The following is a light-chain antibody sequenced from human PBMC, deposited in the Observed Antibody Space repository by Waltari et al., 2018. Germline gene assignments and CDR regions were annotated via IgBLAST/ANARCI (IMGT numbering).Light chain of an antibody. V-gene: IGLV1-51*01. J-gene: IGLJ2*01. Sequence: QSVLTQPPSVSAAPGQKVTISCSGSSSNIGNYFVSWYHQLPGATPKLLIYDNNKRPSRIPDRFAASKAGTSATLDITGLQIGDEADYYCATWDNSLTAVVFGGGTKLTVL. CDR2: DNN. CDR1: SSNIGNYF. CDR3: ATWDNSLTAVV.